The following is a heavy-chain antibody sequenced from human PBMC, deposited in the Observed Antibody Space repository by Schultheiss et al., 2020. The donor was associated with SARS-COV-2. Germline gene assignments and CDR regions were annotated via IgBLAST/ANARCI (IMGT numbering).Heavy chain of an antibody. Sequence: GESLKISCSASGFTFSIYAMHWVRQAPGKGLEYVSAISSNGGSTYYADSVKGRFTISRDISKNTLYLQMNSLRAEDTAVYYCAKAYSNYAHYYYYYGMDVWGQGTTVTVSS. D-gene: IGHD4-11*01. CDR1: GFTFSIYA. V-gene: IGHV3-64*04. CDR2: ISSNGGST. J-gene: IGHJ6*02. CDR3: AKAYSNYAHYYYYYGMDV.